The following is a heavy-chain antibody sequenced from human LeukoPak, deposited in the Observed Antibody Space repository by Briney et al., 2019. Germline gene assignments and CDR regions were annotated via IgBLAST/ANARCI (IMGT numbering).Heavy chain of an antibody. V-gene: IGHV1-2*02. D-gene: IGHD6-6*01. Sequence: GASVEVSCKTSGYIFTNYQMHWVRQAPGQGLEWMGWINPDSGVAHYAQNFQGRITMTRDTSISTAYMELSRLRSDDTAVYYCARASGYSSSSGCVPWRQGTLVTVPS. CDR2: INPDSGVA. CDR1: GYIFTNYQ. CDR3: ARASGYSSSSGCVP. J-gene: IGHJ5*02.